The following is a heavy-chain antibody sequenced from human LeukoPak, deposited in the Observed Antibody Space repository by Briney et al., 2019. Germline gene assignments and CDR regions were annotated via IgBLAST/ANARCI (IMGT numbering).Heavy chain of an antibody. CDR2: ISGSGGST. V-gene: IGHV3-23*01. Sequence: GGSLRLSCAASGFIFSNYYMNWVRQAPGKGLEWVSAISGSGGSTYYADSVKGRFTISRDNSKNTLNLQVNSLRAEETAVYYCAKAFVPYYYGMDVWGQGTTVTVS. CDR3: AKAFVPYYYGMDV. J-gene: IGHJ6*02. D-gene: IGHD2/OR15-2a*01. CDR1: GFIFSNYY.